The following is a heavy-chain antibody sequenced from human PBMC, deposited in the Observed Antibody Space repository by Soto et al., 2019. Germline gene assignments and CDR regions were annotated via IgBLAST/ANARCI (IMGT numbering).Heavy chain of an antibody. CDR1: VFTCGDYA. J-gene: IGHJ4*02. V-gene: IGHV3-49*03. Sequence: GSLRLSCTASVFTCGDYAMSWFRQAPGKGLEWVGFIRSKAYGGTTEYAASVKGRFTISRDDSKSIAYLQMNSLKTEDTAVYYCTRVYEATPYYYDSSGYSDYWGQGTLVTVSS. D-gene: IGHD3-22*01. CDR2: IRSKAYGGTT. CDR3: TRVYEATPYYYDSSGYSDY.